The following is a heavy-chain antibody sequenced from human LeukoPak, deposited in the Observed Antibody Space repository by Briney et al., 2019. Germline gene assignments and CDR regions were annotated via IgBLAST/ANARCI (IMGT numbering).Heavy chain of an antibody. CDR2: IYYSGST. Sequence: SETLSLTCTVSGGSISSYYWLWIRQPPGKGLEWIGYIYYSGSTTYNPSLKSRVTISVDMSKNQFSLKLSSVTAADTAVYYCAGIVVVVAATLPAFDIWGQGTMVTVSS. V-gene: IGHV4-59*08. CDR3: AGIVVVVAATLPAFDI. J-gene: IGHJ3*02. D-gene: IGHD2-15*01. CDR1: GGSISSYY.